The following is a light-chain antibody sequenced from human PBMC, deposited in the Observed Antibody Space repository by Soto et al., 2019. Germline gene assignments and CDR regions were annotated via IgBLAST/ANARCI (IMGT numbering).Light chain of an antibody. V-gene: IGKV1-39*01. Sequence: DIQLTQSPTSLSASVGDRVTIACRASQFIDSYLNWYQQKPGKAPKLLIYVAFTLESGVPSRFSGSGSGTEFTLTIRSLQPEDFATYYCQQSFRSPITFGQGTRLEIK. J-gene: IGKJ5*01. CDR1: QFIDSY. CDR2: VAF. CDR3: QQSFRSPIT.